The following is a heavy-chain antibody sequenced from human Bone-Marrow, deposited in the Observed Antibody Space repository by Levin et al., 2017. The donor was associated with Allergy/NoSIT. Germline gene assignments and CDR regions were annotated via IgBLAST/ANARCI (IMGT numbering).Heavy chain of an antibody. CDR2: ISYDGSNE. Sequence: GGSLRLSCAASGFTFSSYAMHWVRQAPGKGLEWVAVISYDGSNEYYADSVEGRFTISRDNSKNTLYLQMNSLRAEDTALYYCAKTGTAFGTNFYFDYWGQGVLVTVSS. CDR3: AKTGTAFGTNFYFDY. J-gene: IGHJ4*02. D-gene: IGHD6-13*01. V-gene: IGHV3-30-3*02. CDR1: GFTFSSYA.